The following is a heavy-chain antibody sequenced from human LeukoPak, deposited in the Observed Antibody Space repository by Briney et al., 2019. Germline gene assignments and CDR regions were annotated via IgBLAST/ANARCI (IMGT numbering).Heavy chain of an antibody. CDR3: ARVGGWHEIDY. Sequence: ASVKVSCKASGYTFTVYYMHWVRQAPGQGLEWMRWINPNSGGTNYAPNFHGRVTMTRDTSVSTAYMELSRLRSDDTAIYYCARVGGWHEIDYWGQGTLVTVSS. CDR1: GYTFTVYY. CDR2: INPNSGGT. J-gene: IGHJ4*02. V-gene: IGHV1-2*02. D-gene: IGHD6-19*01.